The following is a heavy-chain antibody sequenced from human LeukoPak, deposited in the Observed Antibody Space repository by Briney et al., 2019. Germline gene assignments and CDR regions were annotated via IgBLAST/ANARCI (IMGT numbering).Heavy chain of an antibody. D-gene: IGHD1-26*01. Sequence: RASVKVSCKASGYTFTSYYMHWVRQAPGQGLEWMGIINPSGGSTSYAQKFQGRVTMTRDMSTSTVYMELSSLRSEDTAVYYCARGGEVGATTSAFDIWGQGTMVTVSS. CDR1: GYTFTSYY. J-gene: IGHJ3*02. CDR3: ARGGEVGATTSAFDI. V-gene: IGHV1-46*01. CDR2: INPSGGST.